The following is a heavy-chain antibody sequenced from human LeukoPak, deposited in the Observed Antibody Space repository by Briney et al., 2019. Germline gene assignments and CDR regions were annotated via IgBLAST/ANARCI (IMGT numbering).Heavy chain of an antibody. V-gene: IGHV1-69*05. J-gene: IGHJ6*03. Sequence: SVKVSCKASGGTFSSYAISWVRQAPGQGLEWMGGIIPIFGTANYAQKFQGRVTITTDESTSTAYMELSSLRSEDTAVYYCARADVLRFLEWPFDYYMDVRGKGTTVTVSS. D-gene: IGHD3-3*01. CDR1: GGTFSSYA. CDR2: IIPIFGTA. CDR3: ARADVLRFLEWPFDYYMDV.